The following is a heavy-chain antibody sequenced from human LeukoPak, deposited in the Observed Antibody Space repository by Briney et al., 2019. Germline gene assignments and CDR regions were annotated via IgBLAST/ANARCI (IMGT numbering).Heavy chain of an antibody. D-gene: IGHD3-10*01. V-gene: IGHV3-21*06. Sequence: GGSLRLSCVASGFTFSNFGMNWVRQAPGKGLEWVSFISNISPYIYYADSVKGRFTISRDDAKNSLYLQMNSLRAEDSAVYYCARDGKLLWFGELSPLAFDIWGQGTMVTVSS. J-gene: IGHJ3*02. CDR2: ISNISPYI. CDR1: GFTFSNFG. CDR3: ARDGKLLWFGELSPLAFDI.